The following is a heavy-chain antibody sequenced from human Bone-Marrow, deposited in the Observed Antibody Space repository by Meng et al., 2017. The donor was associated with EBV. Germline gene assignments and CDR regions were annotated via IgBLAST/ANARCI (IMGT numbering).Heavy chain of an antibody. D-gene: IGHD7-27*01. J-gene: IGHJ5*02. V-gene: IGHV1-3*01. CDR2: VNAGNRNT. CDR3: ARDKATWGSVVLWFDP. Sequence: VHLLQSWAEVTRPWASWKVYCKDSGCTLTGYILPWVRQDPGQQLEWMGWVNAGNRNTKYSQKFQGRITITRDTSARVVYTELSSLRSEDPAVYFCARDKATWGSVVLWFDPWGQGTLVTVSS. CDR1: GCTLTGYI.